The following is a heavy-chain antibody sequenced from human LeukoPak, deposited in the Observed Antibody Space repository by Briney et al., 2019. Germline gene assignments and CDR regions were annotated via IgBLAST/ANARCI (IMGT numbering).Heavy chain of an antibody. V-gene: IGHV1-69*13. Sequence: SVKVSCKASRGTFSSYAISWVRQAPGLGLEWMGGIIPIFGTANYAQKFQGRVTITADESTSTAYMELSSLRSEDTAVYYCARGYNFDWKHYYMDVWGKGTTVTISS. J-gene: IGHJ6*03. D-gene: IGHD3-9*01. CDR2: IIPIFGTA. CDR1: RGTFSSYA. CDR3: ARGYNFDWKHYYMDV.